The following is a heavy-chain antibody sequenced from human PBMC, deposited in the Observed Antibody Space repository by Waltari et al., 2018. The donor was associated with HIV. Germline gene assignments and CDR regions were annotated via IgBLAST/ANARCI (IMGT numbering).Heavy chain of an antibody. J-gene: IGHJ2*01. CDR1: GGSISSGGYY. V-gene: IGHV4-31*03. CDR2: IYYSGST. CDR3: ASTHCSSTSCYADWYFDL. D-gene: IGHD2-2*01. Sequence: SQTLSLTCTVSGGSISSGGYYWSWIRQHPGKGLEWIGYIYYSGSTYYNPSLKSRVTISVDTSKNQFSLKLSSVTAADTAVYYCASTHCSSTSCYADWYFDLWGRGTLFTVSS.